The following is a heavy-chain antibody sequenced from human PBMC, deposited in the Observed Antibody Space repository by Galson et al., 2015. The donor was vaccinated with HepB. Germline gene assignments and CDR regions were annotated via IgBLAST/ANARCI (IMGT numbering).Heavy chain of an antibody. CDR1: GGSISSYY. V-gene: IGHV4-59*08. Sequence: ETLSLPCTGSGGSISSYYWSWIRQPPGKGLEWIGYIYYSGSTNYNPSLKSRVTISVDTSKNQFSQKLSSVTAADTAVYYCARATNYYDSSGYSSDSYYFDYWGQGTLVTVSS. J-gene: IGHJ4*02. CDR3: ARATNYYDSSGYSSDSYYFDY. CDR2: IYYSGST. D-gene: IGHD3-22*01.